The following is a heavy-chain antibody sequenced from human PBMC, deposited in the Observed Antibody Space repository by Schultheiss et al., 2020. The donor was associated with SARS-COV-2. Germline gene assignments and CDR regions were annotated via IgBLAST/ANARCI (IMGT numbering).Heavy chain of an antibody. Sequence: GGSLRLSCAASGFTFSSYWMSWVRQAPGKGLEWVSVVYSGGDTHYADSVKGRFTISRDTSKNTLYLQLNSLRAEDTAVYYCARASPYFDYWGQGALVTVSS. CDR3: ARASPYFDY. V-gene: IGHV3-53*01. J-gene: IGHJ4*02. CDR1: GFTFSSYW. CDR2: VYSGGDT.